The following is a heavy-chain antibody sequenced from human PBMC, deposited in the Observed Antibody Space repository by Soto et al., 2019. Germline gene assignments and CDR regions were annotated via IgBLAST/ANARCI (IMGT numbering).Heavy chain of an antibody. CDR2: IIPIFGTA. D-gene: IGHD6-19*01. Sequence: VASVNLSCQASGGTFSSYAISWVRQAPGQGLEWMGGIIPIFGTANYAQKFQGRVTITADESTSTAYMELSSLRSEDTAVYYCARSRYIRGSHGYFDFCGQATLLTVAT. V-gene: IGHV1-69*13. J-gene: IGHJ4*02. CDR3: ARSRYIRGSHGYFDF. CDR1: GGTFSSYA.